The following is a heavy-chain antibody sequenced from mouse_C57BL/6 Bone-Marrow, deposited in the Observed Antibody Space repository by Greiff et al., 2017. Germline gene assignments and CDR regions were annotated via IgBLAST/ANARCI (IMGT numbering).Heavy chain of an antibody. Sequence: EVKLMESGPELVKPGASVKMSCKASGYTFTDYNMHWVKQSHGKSLEWIGYINPNNGGTSYNQKFKGKATLTVNKSSSTAYMELRSLTSEDSAVYYCARERYYYGSSFYWYFDVWGTGTTVTVSS. CDR2: INPNNGGT. D-gene: IGHD1-1*01. CDR3: ARERYYYGSSFYWYFDV. J-gene: IGHJ1*03. CDR1: GYTFTDYN. V-gene: IGHV1-22*01.